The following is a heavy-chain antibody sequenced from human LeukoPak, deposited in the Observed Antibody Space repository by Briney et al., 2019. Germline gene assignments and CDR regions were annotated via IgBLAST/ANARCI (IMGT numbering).Heavy chain of an antibody. D-gene: IGHD1-26*01. V-gene: IGHV4-39*07. CDR1: GGSISSSSYY. Sequence: PSETLSLTCTVSGGSISSSSYYWGWVRQPPGKGLEWIGSIYYSGSTYYNPSLKSRVTISVDTSKNQFSLKLSSVTAADTAVYYCAKGARELPTLNWFDPWGQGTLVSVSS. CDR3: AKGARELPTLNWFDP. J-gene: IGHJ5*02. CDR2: IYYSGST.